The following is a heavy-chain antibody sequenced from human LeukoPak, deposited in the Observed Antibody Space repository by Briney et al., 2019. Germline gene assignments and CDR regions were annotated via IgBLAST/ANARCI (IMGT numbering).Heavy chain of an antibody. CDR1: GYTFTSYG. Sequence: VASVKVSCKASGYTFTSYGISWVRQAPGQGLEWMGWINPNSGGTNYAQKFQGRVTMTRDTSISTAYMELSRLRSDDTAVYYCARQRGSSSSRFDYWGQGTLVTVSS. J-gene: IGHJ4*02. CDR2: INPNSGGT. CDR3: ARQRGSSSSRFDY. V-gene: IGHV1-2*02. D-gene: IGHD6-6*01.